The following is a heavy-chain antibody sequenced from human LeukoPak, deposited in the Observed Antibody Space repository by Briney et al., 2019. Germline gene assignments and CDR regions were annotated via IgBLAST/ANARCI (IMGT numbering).Heavy chain of an antibody. D-gene: IGHD6-13*01. J-gene: IGHJ5*02. V-gene: IGHV1-2*02. CDR2: INPNSGGT. CDR1: GYTFTGYY. Sequence: ASVKVSCKASGYTFTGYYMHWVRQAPGQGLEWMGWINPNSGGTNYAQKLQGRVTMTTDTSTSTAYMELRSLRSDDTAVYYCARALMIAAAGTSWFDPWGQGTLVTDSS. CDR3: ARALMIAAAGTSWFDP.